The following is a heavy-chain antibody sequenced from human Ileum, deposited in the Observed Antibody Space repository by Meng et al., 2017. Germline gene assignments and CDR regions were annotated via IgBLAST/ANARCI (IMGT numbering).Heavy chain of an antibody. CDR1: GGSGSSGSYH. CDR2: IYYSGST. V-gene: IGHV4-61*01. J-gene: IGHJ4*02. D-gene: IGHD6-6*01. Sequence: QVAAREPGPGPVGPSETVSLACTGSGGSGSSGSYHWRWIRQPPGKGLEWIGHIYYSGSTNYNPSLKSRVTISVDMSKNQFSLKLNSVTAADTAIYFCARSSTSPASYFFDYWGQGTLVTVSS. CDR3: ARSSTSPASYFFDY.